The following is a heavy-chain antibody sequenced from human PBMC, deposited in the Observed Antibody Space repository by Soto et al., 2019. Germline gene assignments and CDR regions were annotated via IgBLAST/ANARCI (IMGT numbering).Heavy chain of an antibody. Sequence: LRLSCAASGFIFSNYAMNWVRRAPGKGLEWVSFVSANADGTFYADSVKGRFSISRDNSKNTLYLQMNNLRAEDTAIYYCSKGRLSFDFWGQGTLVTVSS. CDR3: SKGRLSFDF. V-gene: IGHV3-23*01. CDR1: GFIFSNYA. J-gene: IGHJ4*02. CDR2: VSANADGT.